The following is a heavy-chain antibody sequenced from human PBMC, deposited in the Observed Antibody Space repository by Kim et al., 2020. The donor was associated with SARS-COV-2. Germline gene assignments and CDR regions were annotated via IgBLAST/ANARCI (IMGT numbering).Heavy chain of an antibody. V-gene: IGHV4-34*11. Sequence: TNNPPALTSRATIPVDTSKNQFSLKRGSVTAADTAVYYCARDFAGWSSDYWGQGTLVTVSS. D-gene: IGHD2-15*01. CDR3: ARDFAGWSSDY. CDR2: T. J-gene: IGHJ4*02.